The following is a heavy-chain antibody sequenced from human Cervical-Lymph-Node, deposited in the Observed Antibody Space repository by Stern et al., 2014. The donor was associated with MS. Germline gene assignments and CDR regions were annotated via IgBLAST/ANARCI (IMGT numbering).Heavy chain of an antibody. Sequence: QVQLQESGPGLVKPSETLSLTCTVSGGSISSYYWSWIRQPPGKGLEWIGYIYYSGSTNYNPSLKSRVTISVDTSKNQFSLKLSSVTAAGTAVYYCARSDTAMANFDYWGQGTLVTVSS. D-gene: IGHD5-18*01. CDR2: IYYSGST. CDR1: GGSISSYY. CDR3: ARSDTAMANFDY. V-gene: IGHV4-59*01. J-gene: IGHJ4*02.